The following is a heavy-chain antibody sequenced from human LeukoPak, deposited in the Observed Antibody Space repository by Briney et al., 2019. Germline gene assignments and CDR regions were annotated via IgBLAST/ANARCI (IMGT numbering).Heavy chain of an antibody. Sequence: GGSLRLSCAASGFTFGSYWMHWVRQAPGKGLVWVSSISSSSSYIYYADSVKGRFTISRDNAKNSLYLQMNSLRAEDTAVYYCARVRSYGVNYYYYYMDVWGKGTTVTVSS. V-gene: IGHV3-21*01. D-gene: IGHD5-18*01. CDR2: ISSSSSYI. CDR1: GFTFGSYW. J-gene: IGHJ6*03. CDR3: ARVRSYGVNYYYYYMDV.